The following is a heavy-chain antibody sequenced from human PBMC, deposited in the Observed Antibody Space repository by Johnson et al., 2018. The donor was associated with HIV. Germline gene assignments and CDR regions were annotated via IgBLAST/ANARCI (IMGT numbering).Heavy chain of an antibody. CDR2: ISYDGSNQ. CDR3: AAYYDFWSGSYTSGFDI. V-gene: IGHV3-30*04. CDR1: GFTFSSYA. D-gene: IGHD3-3*01. Sequence: VQLVEFGGGVVQPRRSLRLSCAASGFTFSSYAMHWVRQAPGKGLEWVAVISYDGSNQYYADSVKGRFTISRDNSKNTVFLQMNSLRPEDTAMYYCAAYYDFWSGSYTSGFDIWCQGTMVTVSS. J-gene: IGHJ3*02.